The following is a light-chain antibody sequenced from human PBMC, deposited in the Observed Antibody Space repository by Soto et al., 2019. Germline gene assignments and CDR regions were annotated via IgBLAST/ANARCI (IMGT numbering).Light chain of an antibody. CDR2: GAS. Sequence: EIVLTQSPGTLSLSPGERATLSFRASQSVSSSYLAWYQQKPGQAPRLLIYGASSRATGIPDRFSGSGSGTDFTLTISRLEPEDFAVYYCQQYGSSPIFGGGTKV. J-gene: IGKJ4*01. CDR3: QQYGSSPI. V-gene: IGKV3-20*01. CDR1: QSVSSSY.